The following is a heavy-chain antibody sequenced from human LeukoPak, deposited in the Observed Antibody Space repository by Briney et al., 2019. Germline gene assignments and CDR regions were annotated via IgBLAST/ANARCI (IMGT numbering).Heavy chain of an antibody. V-gene: IGHV3-21*01. D-gene: IGHD3-22*01. Sequence: GGSLRLSCAASGLTFSSYSMNWGGQAPGKGLEWVSYISISSRYIYYADSLKGRFTISRDNAKSSLYLQMSSLRAEDTAVYYCASAGYYERSGYTYYFHYWSQGTVVTVSS. CDR3: ASAGYYERSGYTYYFHY. J-gene: IGHJ4*02. CDR1: GLTFSSYS. CDR2: ISISSRYI.